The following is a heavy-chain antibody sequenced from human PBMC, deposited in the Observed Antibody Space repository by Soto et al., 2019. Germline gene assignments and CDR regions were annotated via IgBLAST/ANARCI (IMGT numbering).Heavy chain of an antibody. D-gene: IGHD6-13*01. CDR1: GGTFSSYA. V-gene: IGHV1-69*13. CDR3: ASTAAAGSSWYYGMDV. CDR2: IIPIFGTA. Sequence: ASVKVSCKASGGTFSSYAISWVRQAPGQRLEWMGGIIPIFGTANYAQKFQGRVTITADESTSTAYMELSSLRSEDTAVYYCASTAAAGSSWYYGMDVWGQGTTVTVSS. J-gene: IGHJ6*02.